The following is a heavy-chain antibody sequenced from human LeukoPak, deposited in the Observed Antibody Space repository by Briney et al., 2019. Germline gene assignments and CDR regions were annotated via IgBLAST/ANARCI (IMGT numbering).Heavy chain of an antibody. CDR2: VYFSGST. CDR1: GASIGSTTYY. Sequence: SETLSLTCTVSGASIGSTTYYWAWIRQPPGKGLEWLGNVYFSGSTYDNPSLKSRVTISVDTSKNQFSLSLTSVTAADTAVYYCARNNDLWTRFDIDYWGQGILVTVS. V-gene: IGHV4-39*07. CDR3: ARNNDLWTRFDIDY. D-gene: IGHD3-3*01. J-gene: IGHJ4*02.